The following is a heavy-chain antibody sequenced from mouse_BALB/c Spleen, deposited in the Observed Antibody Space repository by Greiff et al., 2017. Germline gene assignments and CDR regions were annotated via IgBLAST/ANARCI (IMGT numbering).Heavy chain of an antibody. D-gene: IGHD2-10*01. CDR1: GYTFTSYT. Sequence: VQLQQSAAELARPGASVKMSCKASGYTFTSYTMHWVKQRPGQGLEWIGYINPSSGYTEYNQKFKDKTTLTADKSSSTAYMQLSSLTSEDSAVYYCASPTNYYAMDYRGQGTSVTVSS. J-gene: IGHJ4*01. CDR3: ASPTNYYAMDY. V-gene: IGHV1-4*02. CDR2: INPSSGYT.